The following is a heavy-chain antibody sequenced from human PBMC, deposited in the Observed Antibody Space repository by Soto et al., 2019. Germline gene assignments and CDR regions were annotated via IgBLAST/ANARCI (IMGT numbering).Heavy chain of an antibody. J-gene: IGHJ4*02. CDR1: GGTFSSYA. CDR2: IIPIFGTA. Sequence: ASVKVSCKASGGTFSSYAISWVRQAPGRGLEWMGGIIPIFGTANYAQKFQGRVTITADESTSTAYMELSSLRSEDTAVYYCARLPEENDSSGYYYGLDYWGQGTLVTVSS. CDR3: ARLPEENDSSGYYYGLDY. V-gene: IGHV1-69*13. D-gene: IGHD3-22*01.